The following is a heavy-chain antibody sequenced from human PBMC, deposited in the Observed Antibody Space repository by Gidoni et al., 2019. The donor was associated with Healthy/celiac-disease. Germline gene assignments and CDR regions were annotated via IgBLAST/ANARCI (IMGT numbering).Heavy chain of an antibody. Sequence: QVQLVESGGGVVQPGSALRLSCAASGFPFSSYGMHWVRQAPGKGLELVAGISYDGSNKYYADSVKGRFTISRDNSKNTLYLQMNSLRAEDTAVYYGAKDPYSYGLNWFDPWGQGTLVTVSS. V-gene: IGHV3-30*18. CDR3: AKDPYSYGLNWFDP. J-gene: IGHJ5*02. CDR1: GFPFSSYG. D-gene: IGHD5-18*01. CDR2: ISYDGSNK.